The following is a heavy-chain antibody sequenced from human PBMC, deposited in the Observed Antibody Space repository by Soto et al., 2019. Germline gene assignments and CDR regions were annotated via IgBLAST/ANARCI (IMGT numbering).Heavy chain of an antibody. Sequence: PSETLSLTCTVSGGSISSGGYYWSWIRQHPGKGLEWIGYIYYSGSTYYNPSLKSRVTISVDTSKNQFSLKLSSVTAADTAVYYCARSLLWLRWTLSRFTGFGPWGQGTLVTVSS. J-gene: IGHJ5*02. CDR3: ARSLLWLRWTLSRFTGFGP. CDR1: GGSISSGGYY. D-gene: IGHD5-12*01. CDR2: IYYSGST. V-gene: IGHV4-31*03.